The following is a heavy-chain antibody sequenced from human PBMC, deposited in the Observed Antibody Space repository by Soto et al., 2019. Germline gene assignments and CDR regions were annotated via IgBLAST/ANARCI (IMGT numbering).Heavy chain of an antibody. CDR3: XXXXXXXXXXEYFQH. Sequence: EVQLVESGGGLVKPGGSLRLSCAASGFTFSNAWMTWVRQAPGKGLEWVGHIKSKADGGTTDYAAPVTGRFSISRDDXXXXXXXXXXXXXXXXXXXXXXXXXXXXXXXXEYFQHWGQGTLVTVSS. CDR2: IKSKADGGTT. CDR1: GFTFSNAW. J-gene: IGHJ1*01. V-gene: IGHV3-15*01.